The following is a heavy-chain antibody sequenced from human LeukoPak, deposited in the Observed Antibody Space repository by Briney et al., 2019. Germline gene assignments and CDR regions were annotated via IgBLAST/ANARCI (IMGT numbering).Heavy chain of an antibody. D-gene: IGHD3-9*01. CDR2: MYYSGGT. CDR1: GGSMSSYY. V-gene: IGHV4-59*01. J-gene: IGHJ3*01. CDR3: ARGYFDHFDAFDL. Sequence: SETLSLTCTVSGGSMSSYYWSWLRQPPGMELDWIGCMYYSGGTNYNPSLKTRVTISVDTSKNQFSLKLSSVTAADTAVYYCARGYFDHFDAFDLWGQGTMVTVSS.